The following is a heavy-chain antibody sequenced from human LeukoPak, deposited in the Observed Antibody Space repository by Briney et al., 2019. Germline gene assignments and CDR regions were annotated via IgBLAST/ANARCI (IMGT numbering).Heavy chain of an antibody. Sequence: PSETLSLTCTVSGGSISSGDYYWSWIRQPPGKCLEWIGYIYYSGSTYYNPSLKSRVTISVDTSKNQFSLKLSSVTAADTAVYYCAREWSGYYIPYYYYYMDVWGKGTTVTVSS. CDR2: IYYSGST. CDR1: GGSISSGDYY. D-gene: IGHD3-3*01. CDR3: AREWSGYYIPYYYYYMDV. J-gene: IGHJ6*03. V-gene: IGHV4-30-4*08.